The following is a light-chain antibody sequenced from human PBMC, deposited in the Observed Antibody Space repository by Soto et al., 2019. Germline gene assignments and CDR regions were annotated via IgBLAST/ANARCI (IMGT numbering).Light chain of an antibody. CDR1: QTVRDGY. V-gene: IGKV3-20*01. Sequence: DIVLTQSPGTLSLSPGERATLSCRASQTVRDGYLAWYQQKPGKAPRLFIYGASARATRIPDRFSGSGSGTDFTLAISGLEPEDFAVDYCQQYGVSMFTFGQGAKLESK. J-gene: IGKJ2*01. CDR3: QQYGVSMFT. CDR2: GAS.